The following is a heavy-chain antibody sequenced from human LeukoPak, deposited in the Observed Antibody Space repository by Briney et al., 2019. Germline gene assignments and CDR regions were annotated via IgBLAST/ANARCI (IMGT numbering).Heavy chain of an antibody. D-gene: IGHD1-26*01. J-gene: IGHJ4*02. CDR1: GFTFSTYG. Sequence: GGSLRLSCAASGFTFSTYGMHWVRQAPGKGLEWVAVISYEGSTSYYADSVKGRFTISRDNSKNTLYLQMNGLRAEDTAVYYCAKEGFGNYYSAYFDYWGQGTLVTVSS. CDR2: ISYEGSTS. V-gene: IGHV3-30*18. CDR3: AKEGFGNYYSAYFDY.